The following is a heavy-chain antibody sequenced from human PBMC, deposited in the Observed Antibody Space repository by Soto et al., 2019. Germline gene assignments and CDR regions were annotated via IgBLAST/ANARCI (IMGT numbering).Heavy chain of an antibody. V-gene: IGHV3-7*03. CDR2: LMQDGSQK. CDR1: GFTFSNYY. D-gene: IGHD6-19*01. Sequence: PGGSLRHSCEASGFTFSNYYMSWVRQAPAQGLEWVANLMQDGSQKYYEDSVKGRFTISRDNSKNTLYLLMNSLRAEDTAVYYCAKPPPISSGWSYLYYGMDVWGQGTTVTVSS. CDR3: AKPPPISSGWSYLYYGMDV. J-gene: IGHJ6*02.